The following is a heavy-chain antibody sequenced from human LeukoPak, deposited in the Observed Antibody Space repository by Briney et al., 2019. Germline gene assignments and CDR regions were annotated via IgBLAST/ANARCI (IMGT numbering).Heavy chain of an antibody. CDR1: GLTFSSYW. CDR2: IKEVGSEK. J-gene: IGHJ4*02. CDR3: ARRPGGYYDSNGILEYFEY. V-gene: IGHV3-7*01. Sequence: PGGSLRLSCAASGLTFSSYWMTWVRQAPGKGLEWVANIKEVGSEKYYVDSVKGRFTISRDNAKKSLYLQLNSLRAEDTAVYYCARRPGGYYDSNGILEYFEYWGQGTLVTVSS. D-gene: IGHD3-22*01.